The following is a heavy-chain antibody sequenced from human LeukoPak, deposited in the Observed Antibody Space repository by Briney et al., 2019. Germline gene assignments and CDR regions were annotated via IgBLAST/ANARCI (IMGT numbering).Heavy chain of an antibody. V-gene: IGHV1-8*02. Sequence: ASVKVSCKASGYTFTSYDINWVRQATGQGLEWMGWMNPNSGNTGYAQKFQGRVTMTRDTSTSTVYMELSSLRSEDTAVYYCARAAYCSGGSCSNWFDPWGQGTPVTVSS. J-gene: IGHJ5*02. CDR3: ARAAYCSGGSCSNWFDP. D-gene: IGHD2-15*01. CDR2: MNPNSGNT. CDR1: GYTFTSYD.